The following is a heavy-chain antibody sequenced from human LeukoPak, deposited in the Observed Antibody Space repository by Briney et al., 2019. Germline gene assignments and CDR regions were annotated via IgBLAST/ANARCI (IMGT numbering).Heavy chain of an antibody. CDR1: GFTVNSNY. D-gene: IGHD3-3*01. J-gene: IGHJ6*02. CDR2: ISGSGGST. V-gene: IGHV3-23*01. CDR3: AKDGRDLYYDFWSGYGMDV. Sequence: PGGSLRLSCAASGFTVNSNYMNWVRQAPGKGPEWVSAISGSGGSTYYADSVKGRFTISRDNSKNTLYLQMNSLRAEDTAVYYCAKDGRDLYYDFWSGYGMDVWGQGTTVPVSS.